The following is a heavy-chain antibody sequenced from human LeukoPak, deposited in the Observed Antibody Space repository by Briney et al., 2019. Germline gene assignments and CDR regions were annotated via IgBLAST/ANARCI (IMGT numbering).Heavy chain of an antibody. V-gene: IGHV3-23*01. CDR3: ARGGGTGPMIVAQGWFDP. D-gene: IGHD3-22*01. Sequence: PGGSLRLSCAASGFTFSSYAMSWVRQAPGKGLEWVSAISGSGGSTYYADSVKGRFTISRDNSKNTLYLQMNSLRAEDTAVYYCARGGGTGPMIVAQGWFDPWGQGTLVTVSS. CDR2: ISGSGGST. CDR1: GFTFSSYA. J-gene: IGHJ5*02.